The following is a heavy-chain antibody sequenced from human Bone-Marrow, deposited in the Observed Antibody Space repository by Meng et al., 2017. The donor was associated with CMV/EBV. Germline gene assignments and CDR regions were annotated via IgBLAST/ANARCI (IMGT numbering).Heavy chain of an antibody. CDR2: ISGSGGRT. D-gene: IGHD3-3*01. J-gene: IGHJ4*02. V-gene: IGHV3-23*01. CDR1: TFTRND. Sequence: TFTRNDMTWVRQAPGKGLEWVSGISGSGGRTYYADSVKGRFSISRDNSKNTLYLQMNSLRAEDTAIYYCASRPGAIFGVVIIPNFDFWGQGTLVTVSS. CDR3: ASRPGAIFGVVIIPNFDF.